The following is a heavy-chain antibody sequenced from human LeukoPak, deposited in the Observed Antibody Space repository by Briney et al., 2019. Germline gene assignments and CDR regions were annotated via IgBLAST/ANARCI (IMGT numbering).Heavy chain of an antibody. J-gene: IGHJ4*02. D-gene: IGHD2-2*01. CDR3: ARGRSSTSCQIGSALVY. CDR1: GGSISSYY. V-gene: IGHV4-59*01. CDR2: IYYSGST. Sequence: SETLSLTCTVSGGSISSYYWSWIRQPPGKGLEWIGYIYYSGSTNYNPSLKSRVTISVDTSKNQFSLKLSSVAAADTAVYYCARGRSSTSCQIGSALVYWGQGTLVTVSS.